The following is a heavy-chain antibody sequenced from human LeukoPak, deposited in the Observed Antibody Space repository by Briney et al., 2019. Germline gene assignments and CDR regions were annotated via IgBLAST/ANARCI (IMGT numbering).Heavy chain of an antibody. CDR1: GGSINSGGYY. CDR2: IYYSGST. V-gene: IGHV4-31*03. D-gene: IGHD5-24*01. J-gene: IGHJ4*02. Sequence: PSETLSLTCTVSGGSINSGGYYWSWIRQHPGKGLEWIGYIYYSGSTYSNPSLKSRLTISVDTSKNQFSLKLSSVTAADTAVYYCARDRGGYNGLDYWGQGTLVTASS. CDR3: ARDRGGYNGLDY.